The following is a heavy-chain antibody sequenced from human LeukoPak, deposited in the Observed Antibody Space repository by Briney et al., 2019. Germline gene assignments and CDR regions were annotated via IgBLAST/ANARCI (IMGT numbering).Heavy chain of an antibody. CDR1: GGSISSYY. CDR2: IYTSGST. CDR3: ARDRSSSSWYPYYFDY. Sequence: PSETLSLTCTVSGGSISSYYWSWIRQPAGKGLEWIGRIYTSGSTNYNPSLKSRDTMSVDTSKNQFSLKLSSVTAADTAVYYCARDRSSSSWYPYYFDYWGQGTLVTVSS. J-gene: IGHJ4*02. D-gene: IGHD6-13*01. V-gene: IGHV4-4*07.